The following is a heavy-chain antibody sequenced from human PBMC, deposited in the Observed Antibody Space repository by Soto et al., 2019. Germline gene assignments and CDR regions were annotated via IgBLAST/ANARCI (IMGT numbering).Heavy chain of an antibody. V-gene: IGHV4-30-4*01. CDR3: AREGTAISTNGYIIAAGRCDY. Sequence: SETLSLTCTVSGASISNNDYYWSWIRQSPGSGLEWIGFIYYSGNTYTNPSLKSRVTIAADTYKNQISLPLTSVTAADTAVYFCAREGTAISTNGYIIAAGRCDYWGQGALVTAPQ. D-gene: IGHD6-13*01. CDR1: GASISNNDYY. J-gene: IGHJ4*02. CDR2: IYYSGNT.